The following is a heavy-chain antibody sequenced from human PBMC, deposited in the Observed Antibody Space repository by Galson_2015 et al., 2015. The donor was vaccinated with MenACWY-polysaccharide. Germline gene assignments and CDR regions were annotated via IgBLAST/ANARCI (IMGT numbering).Heavy chain of an antibody. Sequence: SLRLSCAASGFTFSSYWMSWVRQAPGKELEWVAHIKRDESEKYYVDSVKGRFAISRDNSKNSLYLQMNSLRAEDTAVYSCARGHYGLDVWGQGTTVIVSS. CDR3: ARGHYGLDV. J-gene: IGHJ6*02. V-gene: IGHV3-7*03. CDR1: GFTFSSYW. CDR2: IKRDESEK.